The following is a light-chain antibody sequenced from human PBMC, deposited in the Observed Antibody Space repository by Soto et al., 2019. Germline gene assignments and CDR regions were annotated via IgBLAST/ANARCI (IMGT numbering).Light chain of an antibody. CDR1: SDDVGGHNY. V-gene: IGLV2-14*01. Sequence: QSVLSQPASVSGSPGQSITISCTGTSDDVGGHNYVSWYQQDPGKAPKLIIYDVNNRPSGVSNRFSGSKSGNTAYLTISGLQAEDEGDYYCTSYASSDTVVFGGGTKLTVL. CDR2: DVN. J-gene: IGLJ2*01. CDR3: TSYASSDTVV.